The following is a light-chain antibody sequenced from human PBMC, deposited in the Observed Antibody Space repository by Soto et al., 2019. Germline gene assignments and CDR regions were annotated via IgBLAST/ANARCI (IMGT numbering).Light chain of an antibody. Sequence: EIVLTQSPATLSLSPGERATLSCRASQSVSSYLAWYQQKPGQAPRLLIYDASNRATGIPARFSGSGSGTDFTLTISSLEPEDFAVYYCQQRSNWPRGTFGPGTQVDIK. V-gene: IGKV3-11*01. J-gene: IGKJ3*01. CDR3: QQRSNWPRGT. CDR1: QSVSSY. CDR2: DAS.